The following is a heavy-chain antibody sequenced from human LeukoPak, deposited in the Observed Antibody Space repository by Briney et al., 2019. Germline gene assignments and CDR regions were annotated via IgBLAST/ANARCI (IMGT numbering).Heavy chain of an antibody. CDR1: GFTFSSYS. J-gene: IGHJ4*02. Sequence: PGGSLRLSCAASGFTFSSYSMNWVRQAPGKGLEWVSYISSSSSTIYYADSVKGRFTISRDNAKNSLYLQMNSLRAEDTAVYYCARALLLLRYFDGPTPTLDYWGQGTLVTVSS. CDR3: ARALLLLRYFDGPTPTLDY. CDR2: ISSSSSTI. D-gene: IGHD3-9*01. V-gene: IGHV3-48*04.